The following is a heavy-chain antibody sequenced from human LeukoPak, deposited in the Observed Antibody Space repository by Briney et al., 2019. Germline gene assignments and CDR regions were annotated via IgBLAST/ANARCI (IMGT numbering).Heavy chain of an antibody. CDR2: ITYSGTT. CDR3: ARGGSYYRLDY. J-gene: IGHJ4*02. V-gene: IGHV4-39*07. D-gene: IGHD1-26*01. Sequence: SETLSLTCSVSGDSISSNTYSTTYYWGWIRQPPGKGLEWIGSITYSGTTLYNASLKSRVTISVDTSKNQFSLKLSSVTAADTAVYYCARGGSYYRLDYWGQGTLVTVSS. CDR1: GDSISSNTYSTTYY.